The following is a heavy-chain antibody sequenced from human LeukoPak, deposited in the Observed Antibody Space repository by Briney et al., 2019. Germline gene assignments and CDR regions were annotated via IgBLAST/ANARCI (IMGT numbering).Heavy chain of an antibody. CDR2: IKKTGSET. CDR3: AREDGYCSGGNCYSYFDS. Sequence: GGSLRLSCAAFGFTFNHFWMSWIRQAPGKGLEWVAYIKKTGSETYYVDSVKGRFTITRDNTRNSLFLQMYSLRAEDTAVYSCAREDGYCSGGNCYSYFDSWGQGTLVTVSA. V-gene: IGHV3-7*01. CDR1: GFTFNHFW. J-gene: IGHJ4*02. D-gene: IGHD2-15*01.